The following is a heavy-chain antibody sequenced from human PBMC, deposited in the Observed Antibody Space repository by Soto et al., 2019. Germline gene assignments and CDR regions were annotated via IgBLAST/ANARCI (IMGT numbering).Heavy chain of an antibody. D-gene: IGHD2-21*01. Sequence: EVQLLESGGGLVQPGGSLRLSCTASEFTFSNYAMSWVRQAPGKGLEWVSAISASGAATYYVDSVKGRFTISRDKSKNTLYVQMNSLRAEDTRVYYCARCAVLSTTSGGWCNWFDPWCQGPLVTVSS. CDR2: ISASGAAT. V-gene: IGHV3-23*01. CDR3: ARCAVLSTTSGGWCNWFDP. CDR1: EFTFSNYA. J-gene: IGHJ5*02.